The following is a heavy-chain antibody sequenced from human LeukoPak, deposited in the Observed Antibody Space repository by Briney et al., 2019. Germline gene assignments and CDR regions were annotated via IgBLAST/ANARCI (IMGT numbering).Heavy chain of an antibody. CDR1: GGSMSSYY. CDR2: MYYSGGT. CDR3: ARGYFDHFDAFDL. J-gene: IGHJ3*01. D-gene: IGHD3-9*01. Sequence: SETLSLTCTVSGGSMSSYYWSWIRQPPGKELGWIGCMYYSGGTNYNPSLKTRVTISVDTSKNQFSLKLSSVTAADTAVYYCARGYFDHFDAFDLWGQGTMVTVSS. V-gene: IGHV4-59*01.